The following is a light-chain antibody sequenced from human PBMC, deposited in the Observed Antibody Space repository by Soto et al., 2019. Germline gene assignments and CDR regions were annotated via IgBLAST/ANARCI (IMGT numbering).Light chain of an antibody. V-gene: IGLV2-8*01. Sequence: QSVLTQPPSASGSPGQSITISCTGTSSDVGASNYVSWYQQHPGKAPKLMISEVNKQPSGVPDRFSGSKSGNTASLTVSGLQAEDEADYYCSSSAGTKNMVFGGGTKVTVL. CDR2: EVN. J-gene: IGLJ2*01. CDR3: SSSAGTKNMV. CDR1: SSDVGASNY.